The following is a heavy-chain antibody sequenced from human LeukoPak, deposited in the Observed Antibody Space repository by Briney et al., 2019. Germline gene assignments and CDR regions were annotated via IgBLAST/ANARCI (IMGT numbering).Heavy chain of an antibody. CDR1: GYTFTGYY. CDR3: AREPAGYSSGWYPNFDY. CDR2: INPNSGGT. J-gene: IGHJ4*02. D-gene: IGHD6-19*01. V-gene: IGHV1-2*02. Sequence: GASVKVSCKASGYTFTGYYMHWVRQAPGQGLEWMGWINPNSGGTNYAQKFQGRVTMTRDTSISTAYMELSRLRSDDTAVYYCAREPAGYSSGWYPNFDYWGQGTLVTVSS.